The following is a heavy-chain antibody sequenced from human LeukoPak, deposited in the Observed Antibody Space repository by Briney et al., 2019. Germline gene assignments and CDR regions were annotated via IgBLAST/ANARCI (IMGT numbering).Heavy chain of an antibody. Sequence: PSETLSLTCTVSGDSISSGGFYWSWIRQPPEKGLEWIGYIYHSGSTYYNPSLKSRVTILVDRSKNQFSLELSSVTAADTAVYYCARVTTVTPSFDYWGQGALVTVSS. J-gene: IGHJ4*02. CDR3: ARVTTVTPSFDY. D-gene: IGHD4-17*01. CDR1: GDSISSGGFY. CDR2: IYHSGST. V-gene: IGHV4-30-2*01.